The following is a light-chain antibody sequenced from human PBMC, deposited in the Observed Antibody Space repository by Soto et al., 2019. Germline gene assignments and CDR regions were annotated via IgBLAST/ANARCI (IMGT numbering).Light chain of an antibody. CDR2: LNSDGSH. V-gene: IGLV4-69*01. CDR3: QTWGCGIRV. J-gene: IGLJ3*02. Sequence: QPVLTQSPSASASLGASVKLTCTLNSGHSGYAIAWHQLQPEKGPRYLMKLNSDGSHIQGDGIPDRFSGSSSGTERYLTISSLQSEDEAGYYCQTWGCGIRVFGGGTKLTVL. CDR1: SGHSGYA.